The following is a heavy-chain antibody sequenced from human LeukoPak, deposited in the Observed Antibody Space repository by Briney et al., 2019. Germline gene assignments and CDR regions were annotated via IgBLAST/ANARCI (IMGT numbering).Heavy chain of an antibody. CDR2: IIPLLDIT. CDR3: ARDGTDCNTITCYSYATY. J-gene: IGHJ4*02. CDR1: GDTFSNYP. D-gene: IGHD2-15*01. Sequence: SVKVSCKASGDTFSNYPITWVRQAPGQGLEWMGRIIPLLDITNYAQNFQDRVTITADRSTDTAYLELTSLRSEDTAVYYCARDGTDCNTITCYSYATYWGQGTLVTVSS. V-gene: IGHV1-69*04.